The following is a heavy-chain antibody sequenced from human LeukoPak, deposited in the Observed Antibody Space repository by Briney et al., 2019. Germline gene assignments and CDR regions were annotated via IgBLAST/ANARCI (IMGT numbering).Heavy chain of an antibody. Sequence: SVKVSCKASGGTFSSYAISWVRQAPGQGLEWMGGIIPIFGTANYAQKFQGRVTITADESTSTAYMELSSLRSEDMAVYYCARVVKFWSGMELDLTRNWFDPWGQGTLVTVSS. D-gene: IGHD3-3*01. CDR1: GGTFSSYA. CDR3: ARVVKFWSGMELDLTRNWFDP. J-gene: IGHJ5*02. V-gene: IGHV1-69*13. CDR2: IIPIFGTA.